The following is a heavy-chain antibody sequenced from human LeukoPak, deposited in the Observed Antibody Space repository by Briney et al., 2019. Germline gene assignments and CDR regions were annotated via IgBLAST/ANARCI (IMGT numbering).Heavy chain of an antibody. Sequence: GASVKVSCKASGYTFTGYYMHWVRQAPGQGLEWMGWINPNSGGTNYAQKFQGRVTMTRDTSISTAYMELSRLRSDDTAVYYCARGGQYYYGSGSYYNVGTVLNWFDPWGQGTLVTVSS. V-gene: IGHV1-2*02. D-gene: IGHD3-10*01. J-gene: IGHJ5*02. CDR3: ARGGQYYYGSGSYYNVGTVLNWFDP. CDR2: INPNSGGT. CDR1: GYTFTGYY.